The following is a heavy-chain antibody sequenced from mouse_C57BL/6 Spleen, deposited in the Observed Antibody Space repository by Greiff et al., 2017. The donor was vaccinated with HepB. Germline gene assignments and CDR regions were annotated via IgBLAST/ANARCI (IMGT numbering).Heavy chain of an antibody. CDR2: IDPSDSET. V-gene: IGHV1-52*01. CDR1: GYTFTSYW. CDR3: ATNYGSSLYAMDD. Sequence: QVQLQQPGAELVRPGSSVKLSCKASGYTFTSYWMHWVKQRPIQGLEWIGNIDPSDSETHYNQKFKDKATLTVDKSSSTAYMQLSSLTSEDSAVYYCATNYGSSLYAMDDWGQGTSVTVSS. J-gene: IGHJ4*01. D-gene: IGHD1-1*01.